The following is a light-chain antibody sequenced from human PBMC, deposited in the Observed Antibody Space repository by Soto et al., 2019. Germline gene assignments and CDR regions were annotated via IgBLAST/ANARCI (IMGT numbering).Light chain of an antibody. V-gene: IGKV3-20*01. CDR3: KQYGSSPPIT. J-gene: IGKJ5*01. CDR1: QSVSSSY. CDR2: GAS. Sequence: EIVLTQSPCTLSLSPGERATLSCRASQSVSSSYLAWYQQKPGQAPRLLIYGASSRATGIPDRFSGSGSGTDFTLTISRLEPEDFAVYYCKQYGSSPPITFGQGTRLEIK.